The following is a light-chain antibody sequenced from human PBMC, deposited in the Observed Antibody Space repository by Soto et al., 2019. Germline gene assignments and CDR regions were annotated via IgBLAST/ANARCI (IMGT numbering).Light chain of an antibody. CDR1: QSVSSSY. CDR2: GAS. V-gene: IGKV3-20*01. Sequence: DIMLTQSPGTLSLSPGERATLSCRASQSVSSSYLAWCQQKPGQAPRLLIYGASSRATGIPDRFSGSGSGTDFTLTISRLEPEDFAVYYCQQYGSSPRTFGQGTKVDIK. J-gene: IGKJ1*01. CDR3: QQYGSSPRT.